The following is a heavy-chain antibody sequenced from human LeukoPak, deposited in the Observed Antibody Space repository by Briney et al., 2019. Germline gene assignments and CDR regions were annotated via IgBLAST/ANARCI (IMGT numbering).Heavy chain of an antibody. CDR1: GGSLSNRNVYY. J-gene: IGHJ4*02. Sequence: SDTLSLTCSVSGGSLSNRNVYYWGWIRQPPGKGLEWIASVYYSGSTYYNPSLKSRVTIFIDTSKNEFSLNLRSVTAADTALYYCARFGDYIGAVDYWGQGTLVTVSS. D-gene: IGHD4-17*01. V-gene: IGHV4-39*01. CDR3: ARFGDYIGAVDY. CDR2: VYYSGST.